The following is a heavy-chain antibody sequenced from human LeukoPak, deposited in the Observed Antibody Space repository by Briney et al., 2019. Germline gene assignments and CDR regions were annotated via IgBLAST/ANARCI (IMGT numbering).Heavy chain of an antibody. V-gene: IGHV3-48*03. D-gene: IGHD6-19*01. CDR1: GFTFSSYE. Sequence: GGSLRLSCAASGFTFSSYEMNWVRQAPGKGLEWVSYMDSSGGTIKYADSVKGRFTISRDNAKNSLYLQMNNLRAEDTAVYYCARDPGSSGWYLFDYWGQGTLVTVSS. CDR2: MDSSGGTI. CDR3: ARDPGSSGWYLFDY. J-gene: IGHJ4*02.